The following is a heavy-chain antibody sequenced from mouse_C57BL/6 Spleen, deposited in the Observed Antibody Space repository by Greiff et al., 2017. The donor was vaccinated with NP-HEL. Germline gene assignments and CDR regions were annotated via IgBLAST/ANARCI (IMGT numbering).Heavy chain of an antibody. CDR1: GYTFTSYG. J-gene: IGHJ3*01. CDR3: ARVRDGRFAY. V-gene: IGHV1-81*01. Sequence: QVQLKESGAELARPGASVKLSCKASGYTFTSYGISWVKQRTGQGLEWIGEIYPRSGNTYYNEKFKGKATLTADKSSSTAYMELRSLTSEDSAVYFCARVRDGRFAYWGQGTLVTVSA. CDR2: IYPRSGNT.